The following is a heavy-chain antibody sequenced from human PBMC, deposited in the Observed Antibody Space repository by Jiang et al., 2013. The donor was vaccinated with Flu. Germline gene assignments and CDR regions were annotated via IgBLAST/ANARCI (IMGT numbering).Heavy chain of an antibody. J-gene: IGHJ2*01. D-gene: IGHD4-11*01. V-gene: IGHV2-5*02. CDR3: AHVPTVGWYFDL. CDR1: GFSLSTSGVG. CDR2: IYWDDDK. Sequence: KPTQTLTLTCTFSGFSLSTSGVGVGWIRQPPGKALEWLALIYWDDDKRYSPSLKSRLTITKDTFKNQVVLTMTNMDPVDTATYYCAHVPTVGWYFDLWGRGTLVTVSS.